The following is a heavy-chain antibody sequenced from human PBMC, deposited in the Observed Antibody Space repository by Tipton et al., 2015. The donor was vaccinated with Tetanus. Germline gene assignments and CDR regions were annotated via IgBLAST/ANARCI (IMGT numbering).Heavy chain of an antibody. CDR1: GGSISSYY. D-gene: IGHD1-26*01. CDR3: ARDHRLSASYAGWFGP. CDR2: IYTSGST. Sequence: TLSLTCTVSGGSISSYYWSWIRQPAGKGLEWIGRIYTSGSTIYNPSLKSRVTMSVDTSKNQFSLKLSSVTAADTAIYYCARDHRLSASYAGWFGPWGQGTLVTVSS. V-gene: IGHV4-4*07. J-gene: IGHJ5*02.